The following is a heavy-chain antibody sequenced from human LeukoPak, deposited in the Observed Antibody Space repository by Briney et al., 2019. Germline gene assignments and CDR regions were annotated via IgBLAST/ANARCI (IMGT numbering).Heavy chain of an antibody. J-gene: IGHJ4*02. CDR2: ISGSGGST. CDR1: GFTFSSYA. Sequence: GGSLRLSCAASGFTFSSYAMSWVRQAPGKGLEWVSAISGSGGSTYYADSVRGRFTISRDNSKNTLYLQMNSLRAEDTAVYYCAKGKYSSGWSPFDYWGQGTLVTVSS. CDR3: AKGKYSSGWSPFDY. D-gene: IGHD6-19*01. V-gene: IGHV3-23*01.